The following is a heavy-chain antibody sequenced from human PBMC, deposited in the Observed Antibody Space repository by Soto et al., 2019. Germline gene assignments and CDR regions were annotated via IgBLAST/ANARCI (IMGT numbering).Heavy chain of an antibody. D-gene: IGHD3-10*01. CDR3: AAQSDIGGSYDY. V-gene: IGHV3-23*01. Sequence: EVQLLESGGGLVQPGGSLRLSCAASGITFSSYAMSWVRQAPGKGLEWVSTISGNGGSTYYADSVKGRFTISRDNSMNTMFLQMNTLSAEATAVYYCAAQSDIGGSYDYWGQGSLVTVSS. J-gene: IGHJ4*02. CDR2: ISGNGGST. CDR1: GITFSSYA.